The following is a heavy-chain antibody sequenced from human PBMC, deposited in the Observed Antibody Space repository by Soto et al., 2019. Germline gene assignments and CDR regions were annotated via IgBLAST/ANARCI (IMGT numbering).Heavy chain of an antibody. V-gene: IGHV4-59*08. Sequence: QVHLQQSVPGLVKPSETLSLSCTISGASISNYYWSWIRQVPGKGMEWIGYVNAGWGVAYNPSLSSRVAVSLDPSKTLLPQMLTSVTATDPAVYYCVRQGFGALHGLVDVWCQGTTVTVSS. CDR2: VNAGWGV. CDR1: GASISNYY. J-gene: IGHJ6*02. CDR3: VRQGFGALHGLVDV. D-gene: IGHD3-10*01.